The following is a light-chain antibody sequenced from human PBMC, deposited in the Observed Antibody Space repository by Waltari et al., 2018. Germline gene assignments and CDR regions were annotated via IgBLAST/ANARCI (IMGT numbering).Light chain of an antibody. J-gene: IGLJ2*01. CDR1: SSDVGSYNL. Sequence: QSALTQPDSVSGSPGQSITISCTGTSSDVGSYNLVSWYQHYPGKAPKLMIYEGTKRPSGVSKLFSGSKSGNTAFLTISGLQAEYEADYHCCSYAHSSRVVFGGGTKVTVL. V-gene: IGLV2-23*01. CDR3: CSYAHSSRVV. CDR2: EGT.